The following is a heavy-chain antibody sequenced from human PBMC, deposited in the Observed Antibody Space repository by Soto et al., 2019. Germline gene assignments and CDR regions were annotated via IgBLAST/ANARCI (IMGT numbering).Heavy chain of an antibody. CDR3: AKGGRQWLVTSDFNY. D-gene: IGHD6-19*01. CDR1: GFNFSDYA. CDR2: VSHDGRNT. V-gene: IGHV3-30*18. Sequence: VQLVESGGGVVQPGRSLRLSCAASGFNFSDYAMYWVRQAPGKGLEWVAVVSHDGRNTHYADSVKGRFTISRDSSKNTVSLEMTSLRAEDTAVYYCAKGGRQWLVTSDFNYWGQGALVTVSS. J-gene: IGHJ4*02.